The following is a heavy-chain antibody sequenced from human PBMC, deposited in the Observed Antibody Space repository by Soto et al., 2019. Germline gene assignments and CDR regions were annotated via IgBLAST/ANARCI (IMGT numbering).Heavy chain of an antibody. CDR3: ASRNTYYYDSSGYYQGDGMDV. CDR2: IIPIFGTA. D-gene: IGHD3-22*01. J-gene: IGHJ6*04. V-gene: IGHV1-69*06. Sequence: SVKVSCKASGGTFSSYAISWVRQAPGQGLEWMGGIIPIFGTANYAQKFQGRVTITADKSTSTAYMELSSLRSEDTAVYYCASRNTYYYDSSGYYQGDGMDVWGKGTTVTVSS. CDR1: GGTFSSYA.